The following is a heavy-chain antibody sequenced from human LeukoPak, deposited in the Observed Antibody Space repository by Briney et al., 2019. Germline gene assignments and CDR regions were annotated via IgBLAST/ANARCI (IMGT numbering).Heavy chain of an antibody. CDR1: GDSISNYY. J-gene: IGHJ5*02. V-gene: IGHV4-59*12. CDR3: AGGRRITMVRPNWFDP. D-gene: IGHD3-10*01. CDR2: IYYTGTT. Sequence: SETLSLTCTVSGDSISNYYWSWIRQPPGKGLEWIGYIYYTGTTNYNPSLKSRLTMSVDTSKNQFSLKLSSVTAADTAVYYCAGGRRITMVRPNWFDPWGQGTLVTVSS.